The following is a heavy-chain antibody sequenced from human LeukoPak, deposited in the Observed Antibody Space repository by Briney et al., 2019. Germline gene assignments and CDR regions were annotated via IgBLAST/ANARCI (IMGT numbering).Heavy chain of an antibody. CDR2: IYYSGST. Sequence: SETLSLTCTVSGGSISSYYWSWIRQPPGKGLEWIGYIYYSGSTNYNPSLKSRVTISVDTSKNQFSLKLSSVTPADTAVYYCARTNLASSGYYYWGQGTLVTVSS. V-gene: IGHV4-59*01. CDR3: ARTNLASSGYYY. CDR1: GGSISSYY. J-gene: IGHJ4*02. D-gene: IGHD3-22*01.